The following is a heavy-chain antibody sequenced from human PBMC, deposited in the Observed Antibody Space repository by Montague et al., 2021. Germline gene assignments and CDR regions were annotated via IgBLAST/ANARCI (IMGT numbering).Heavy chain of an antibody. J-gene: IGHJ4*02. CDR2: TYYRSTWYT. D-gene: IGHD3-10*01. V-gene: IGHV6-1*01. CDR3: AREGVGDLLFSFDS. CDR1: GDSVSNNNDA. Sequence: CAISGDSVSNNNDAWNWIRESPSRGLEWLGRTYYRSTWYTDYAVSVKGRIAINPDTSKNQSSLQLNSVTPEDTAVYYCAREGVGDLLFSFDSWGQGTLVTVSS.